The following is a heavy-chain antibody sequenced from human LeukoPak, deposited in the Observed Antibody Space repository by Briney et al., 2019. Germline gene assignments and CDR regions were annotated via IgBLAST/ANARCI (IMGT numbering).Heavy chain of an antibody. V-gene: IGHV3-7*03. CDR2: INQDGTDK. J-gene: IGHJ4*02. CDR1: GFTFSGRW. Sequence: PGGSLRLSCAASGFTFSGRWMSWLRQAPGKGLEWVANINQDGTDKYYVDSVKGRFTISRDNAKNSLYLQMNSLRAEDTAVYYCARKRPNYFDYWGQGTLVTVSS. CDR3: ARKRPNYFDY.